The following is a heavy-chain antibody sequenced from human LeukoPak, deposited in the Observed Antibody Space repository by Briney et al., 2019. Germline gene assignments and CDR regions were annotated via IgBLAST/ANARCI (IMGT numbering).Heavy chain of an antibody. V-gene: IGHV3-21*01. Sequence: GGSLRLSCAASGFTFSSYSMNWVRQAPGKGLEWVSSISSSSSYIYYADSVKGRFTISRDNAKNSLYLQMNSLRAEDTAVYYCARDPAHYYDSSGYLAYFDYWGQGTLVTASS. CDR3: ARDPAHYYDSSGYLAYFDY. D-gene: IGHD3-22*01. CDR1: GFTFSSYS. J-gene: IGHJ4*02. CDR2: ISSSSSYI.